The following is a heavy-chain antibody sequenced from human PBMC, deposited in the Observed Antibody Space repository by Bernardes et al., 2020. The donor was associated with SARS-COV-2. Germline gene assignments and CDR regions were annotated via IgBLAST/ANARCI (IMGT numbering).Heavy chain of an antibody. CDR3: ARGRSSIQMILVVFTGGIFYFDY. J-gene: IGHJ4*02. D-gene: IGHD3-22*01. CDR2: INHSGST. CDR1: GGSFSGYY. Sequence: SETLSLTCAVYGGSFSGYYWRWIRQPPGKGLEWMGEINHSGSTNSNPSLKSRVTISVDTSKNQFSLKLSSVTAADTAVYYCARGRSSIQMILVVFTGGIFYFDYWGQGTLVTVSS. V-gene: IGHV4-34*01.